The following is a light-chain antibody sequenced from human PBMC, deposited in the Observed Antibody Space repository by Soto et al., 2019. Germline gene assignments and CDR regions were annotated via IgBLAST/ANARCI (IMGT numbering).Light chain of an antibody. Sequence: EIVLTQSPATLSLSPGERATLSCGASQSISSNSLAWYQQKPGLAPRLLIYDASSRTTGIPDRFSGSGSGTCLPLTISRVEPEGFVVYCWQQYGSSLTFGAGTKVEIK. CDR1: QSISSNS. V-gene: IGKV3D-20*01. J-gene: IGKJ4*01. CDR2: DAS. CDR3: QQYGSSLT.